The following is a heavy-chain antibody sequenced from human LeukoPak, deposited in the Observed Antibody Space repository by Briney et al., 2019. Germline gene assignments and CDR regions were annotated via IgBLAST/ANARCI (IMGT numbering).Heavy chain of an antibody. J-gene: IGHJ4*02. CDR2: ISSSSSYI. Sequence: PGGSLRLSCAASGFTFSGYGMHWVRQAPGKGLEWVSSISSSSSYIYYADSVKGRFTISRDNAKNSLYLQMNSLRAEDTAVYYCATEGDYDFWSPQTADYWGQGTLVTVSS. V-gene: IGHV3-21*01. D-gene: IGHD3-3*01. CDR1: GFTFSGYG. CDR3: ATEGDYDFWSPQTADY.